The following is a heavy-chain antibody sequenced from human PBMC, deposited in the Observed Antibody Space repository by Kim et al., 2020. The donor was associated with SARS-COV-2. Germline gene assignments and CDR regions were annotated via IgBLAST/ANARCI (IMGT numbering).Heavy chain of an antibody. CDR3: ATTHKPWGSYYFDY. CDR1: GFTFSTYA. Sequence: GGSLRLSCSASGFTFSTYAVHWVRQAPGKGLEYVSAINPNGGGTYYADSVKGRFTISRDNSKNTLYLQMSSLRAEDTAVYYCATTHKPWGSYYFDYWGLG. CDR2: INPNGGGT. J-gene: IGHJ4*02. D-gene: IGHD3-16*01. V-gene: IGHV3-64*04.